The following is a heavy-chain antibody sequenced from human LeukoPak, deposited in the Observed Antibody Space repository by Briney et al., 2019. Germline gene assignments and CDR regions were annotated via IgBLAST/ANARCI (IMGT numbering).Heavy chain of an antibody. V-gene: IGHV4-4*07. CDR2: IYTSGST. J-gene: IGHJ6*02. CDR1: GGSISSYY. CDR3: ARDYVGNAYYDILTGYYYYYGMDV. D-gene: IGHD3-9*01. Sequence: PSETLSLTCTVSGGSISSYYWSWIRQPAGKGLEWIGRIYTSGSTNYNPSLKSRVTMSVDTSKNQFSLKLSSVTAVDTAVYYCARDYVGNAYYDILTGYYYYYGMDVWGQGTTVTVSS.